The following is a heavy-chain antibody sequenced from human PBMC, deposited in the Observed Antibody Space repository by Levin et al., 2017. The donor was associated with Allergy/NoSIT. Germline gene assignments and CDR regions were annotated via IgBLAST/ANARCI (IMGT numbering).Heavy chain of an antibody. CDR1: GFTFSSYA. V-gene: IGHV3-30*04. CDR2: ISYDGSNK. D-gene: IGHD3-22*01. CDR3: AGDEVLWLYYDSSGSANEGVY. Sequence: GGSLRLSCAASGFTFSSYAMHWVRQAPGKGLEWVAVISYDGSNKYYADSVKGRFTISRDNSKNTLYLQMNSLRAEDTAVYYCAGDEVLWLYYDSSGSANEGVYWGQGTLVTVSS. J-gene: IGHJ4*02.